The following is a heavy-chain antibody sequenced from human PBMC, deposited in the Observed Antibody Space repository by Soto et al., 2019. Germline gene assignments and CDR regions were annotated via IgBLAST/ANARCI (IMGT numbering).Heavy chain of an antibody. Sequence: GGSLRLSCAASGFSFSIYSMNWVRQAPGKGLEWVAVISYDGSTKYYADSVKGRFTISRDNSKNTLYLQMNSLRAEDTAVYYCARAQYSSGWLDYYYGMDVWGQGTTVTVS. V-gene: IGHV3-30*03. CDR1: GFSFSIYS. CDR3: ARAQYSSGWLDYYYGMDV. CDR2: ISYDGSTK. J-gene: IGHJ6*02. D-gene: IGHD6-19*01.